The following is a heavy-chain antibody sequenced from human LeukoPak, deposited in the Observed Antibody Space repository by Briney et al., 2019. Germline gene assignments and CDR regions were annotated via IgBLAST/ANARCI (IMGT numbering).Heavy chain of an antibody. D-gene: IGHD4-17*01. CDR1: GFTFSSYG. Sequence: GGSLRLSCAASGFTFSSYGMHWVRQAPGKGLEWVADLWDDGINRYYADSVKGRFTISRDNSKSTLYLQMNSLRAEDTAVYYCARDDGDYAFDYWGQGTLVTVSS. J-gene: IGHJ4*02. CDR2: LWDDGINR. V-gene: IGHV3-33*01. CDR3: ARDDGDYAFDY.